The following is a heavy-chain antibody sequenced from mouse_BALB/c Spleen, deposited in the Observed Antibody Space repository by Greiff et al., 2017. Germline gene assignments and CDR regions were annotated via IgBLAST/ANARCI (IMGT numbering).Heavy chain of an antibody. CDR2: IFPGTVTT. Sequence: QVQLKESGAELVKPGASVKLSCKTSGYTFTSYWIQWVKQRPGQGLGWIGEIFPGTVTTYYNEKFKGKATLTIDTSSSTAYMQLSSLTSEDSAVYFCARGAYGNYVDYFDYWGQGTTLTVSS. V-gene: IGHV1S132*01. CDR3: ARGAYGNYVDYFDY. D-gene: IGHD2-1*01. J-gene: IGHJ2*01. CDR1: GYTFTSYW.